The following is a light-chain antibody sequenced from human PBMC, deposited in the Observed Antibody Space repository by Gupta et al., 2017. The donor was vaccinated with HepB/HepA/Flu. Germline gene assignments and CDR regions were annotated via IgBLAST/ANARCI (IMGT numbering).Light chain of an antibody. CDR2: GAY. CDR1: QSVASN. CDR3: QQHNNWIT. V-gene: IGKV3-15*01. J-gene: IGKJ4*01. Sequence: IVMTQSPAILSVSPGERAILSCRSSQSVASNLAWYQQKAGQAPRLLIYGAYTRASGVPARFSGSGSGTEFTLIISSLQSEDSAVYYCQQHNNWITFGGGTKVDIK.